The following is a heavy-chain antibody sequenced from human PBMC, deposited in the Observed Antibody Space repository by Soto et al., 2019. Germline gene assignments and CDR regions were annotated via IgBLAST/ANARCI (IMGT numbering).Heavy chain of an antibody. J-gene: IGHJ4*02. CDR3: ARDPSSSPTVTIMDY. CDR2: ISDSSGTI. Sequence: EVHLVESGGGLVQPGGSLRLSCAASGFTFTRHSMNWVRQAAGKGLEWISYISDSSGTIYYADSVKGRFTISRDNVQNSLYLQMNTLRDEDTAVYYCARDPSSSPTVTIMDYWGQGTQVTVSS. D-gene: IGHD4-17*01. CDR1: GFTFTRHS. V-gene: IGHV3-48*02.